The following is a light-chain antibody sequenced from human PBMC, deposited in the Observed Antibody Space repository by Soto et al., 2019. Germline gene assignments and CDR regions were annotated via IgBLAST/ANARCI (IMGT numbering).Light chain of an antibody. V-gene: IGKV1-39*01. Sequence: DIQMTQSPSSLSASVGDRVTITCRASQNIFDFVNWYQQKPGEVPKLLIYAASGLQAGVPARFSGGGSGTHFTLTIKSLRPEDSGTYYCEQTYTPQTFGQGTKVEIK. CDR3: EQTYTPQT. CDR1: QNIFDF. J-gene: IGKJ1*01. CDR2: AAS.